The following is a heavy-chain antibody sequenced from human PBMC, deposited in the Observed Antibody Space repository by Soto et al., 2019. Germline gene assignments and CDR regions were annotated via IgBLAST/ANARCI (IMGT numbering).Heavy chain of an antibody. V-gene: IGHV4-4*07. D-gene: IGHD2-8*02. CDR1: GASITGSSY. Sequence: LSLTCTVSGASITGSSYWSWIRQPAGKGLEWIGRFSLSGTTSYNPSLRSRVTMSADVSKNQFSLRLTSVTAADTALYYCARGMTPPGAPAWYYFDSWGQGTLVTVSS. J-gene: IGHJ4*02. CDR3: ARGMTPPGAPAWYYFDS. CDR2: FSLSGTT.